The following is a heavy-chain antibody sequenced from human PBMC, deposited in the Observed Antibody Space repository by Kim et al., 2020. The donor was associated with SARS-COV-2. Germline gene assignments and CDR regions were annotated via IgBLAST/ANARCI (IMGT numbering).Heavy chain of an antibody. V-gene: IGHV3-74*03. CDR3: ARDHACP. CDR1: GFTLSGHW. CDR2: IKGDGIRT. J-gene: IGHJ5*02. Sequence: GSLRLSCAASGFTLSGHWMHWVRQAPGKGLVWVSLIKGDGIRTTYADSVKGRFTISRDNAKNTLYLQMNSLRDEDTAVYFCARDHACPWGQGTLVTDSS.